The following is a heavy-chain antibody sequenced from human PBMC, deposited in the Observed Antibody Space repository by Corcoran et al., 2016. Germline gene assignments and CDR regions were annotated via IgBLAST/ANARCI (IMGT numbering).Heavy chain of an antibody. V-gene: IGHV3-21*01. CDR3: ARGEGPTIFGVVSYFDY. D-gene: IGHD3-3*01. CDR1: GFTFSSYS. J-gene: IGHJ4*02. CDR2: ISSSSSYI. Sequence: EVQLVESGGGLVKPGGSLRLSCAASGFTFSSYSMNWVRQAPGKGLEWVSSISSSSSYIYYADSVKGRFTISRDNAKNSLYLQMNGLRAEDTAVYYCARGEGPTIFGVVSYFDYWGQGTLVTVSS.